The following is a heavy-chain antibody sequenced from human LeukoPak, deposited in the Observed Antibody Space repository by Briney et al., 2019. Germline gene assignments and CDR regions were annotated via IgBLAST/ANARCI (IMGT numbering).Heavy chain of an antibody. J-gene: IGHJ6*03. Sequence: GGSLRLSCAASGFTFSSYSMNWVRQAPGKGLEWVSSISSSSSYIYYADSVKGRFTISRDNAKNSLYLQMNSLRAEDTAVYYCARVPRITMVRGVPLDYYYYMDVWGKGTTVTISS. CDR1: GFTFSSYS. D-gene: IGHD3-10*01. CDR2: ISSSSSYI. CDR3: ARVPRITMVRGVPLDYYYYMDV. V-gene: IGHV3-21*01.